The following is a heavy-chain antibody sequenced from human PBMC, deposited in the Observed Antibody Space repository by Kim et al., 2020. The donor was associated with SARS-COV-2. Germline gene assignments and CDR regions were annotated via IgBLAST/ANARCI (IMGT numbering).Heavy chain of an antibody. CDR2: IGGLDGGI. V-gene: IGHV3-23*01. D-gene: IGHD6-13*01. J-gene: IGHJ5*02. Sequence: GGSLRLSCAASGFSFGIYAMSWVRQAPGKGLEWVSTIGGLDGGIFHADSVKGRFTISRDNSKNTLYLQMTNLKTEDMATSYCASRRGTAAAGTPHFEPWRQGTLLTVS. CDR3: ASRRGTAAAGTPHFEP. CDR1: GFSFGIYA.